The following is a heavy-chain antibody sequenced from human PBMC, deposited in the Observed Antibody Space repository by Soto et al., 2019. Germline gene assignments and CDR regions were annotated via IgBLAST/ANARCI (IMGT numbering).Heavy chain of an antibody. CDR1: GGTFSSYA. D-gene: IGHD2-15*01. Sequence: QVQLVQSGAEVKKPGSSVKVSCKASGGTFSSYAISWVRQAPGQGLEWMGGIIPIFGTANYAQKFQGRVTITADESTSTAYMELSSLRSEDTAVYYCARGRWAVGYSAGRFDGMDVWGQGTTVTVSS. CDR3: ARGRWAVGYSAGRFDGMDV. J-gene: IGHJ6*02. V-gene: IGHV1-69*12. CDR2: IIPIFGTA.